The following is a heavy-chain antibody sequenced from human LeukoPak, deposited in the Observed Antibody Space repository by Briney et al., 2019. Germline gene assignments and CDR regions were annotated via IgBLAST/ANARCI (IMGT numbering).Heavy chain of an antibody. Sequence: SETLSLTCTVSGGSISSYYWSWIRQPPGKGLEWIGYIYYSGSTNYNPSLKSRVTISVDTSKNQFSLKLSSVTAADTAVYYCARSSIAYGEDFDIWGQGTMVTVSS. CDR2: IYYSGST. J-gene: IGHJ3*02. V-gene: IGHV4-59*08. CDR3: ARSSIAYGEDFDI. CDR1: GGSISSYY. D-gene: IGHD6-6*01.